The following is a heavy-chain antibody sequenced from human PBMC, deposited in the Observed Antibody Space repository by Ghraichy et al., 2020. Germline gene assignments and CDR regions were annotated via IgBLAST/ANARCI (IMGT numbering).Heavy chain of an antibody. CDR2: MNPNSGNT. Sequence: ASVKVSCKASGYTFTSYDINWVRQATGQGLEWMGWMNPNSGNTGYAQKFQGRVTMTRNTSISTAYMELSSLRSEDTAVYYCARGGPEYYDILTGYRRDDAFDIWGRGRMVTVS. CDR3: ARGGPEYYDILTGYRRDDAFDI. V-gene: IGHV1-8*01. CDR1: GYTFTSYD. J-gene: IGHJ3*02. D-gene: IGHD3-9*01.